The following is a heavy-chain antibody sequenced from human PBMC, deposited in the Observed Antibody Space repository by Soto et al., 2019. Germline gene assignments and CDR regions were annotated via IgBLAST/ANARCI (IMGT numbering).Heavy chain of an antibody. CDR3: ARNWNLALVPAAYFDS. CDR1: NFSVLTSTYY. V-gene: IGHV4-39*01. J-gene: IGHJ4*02. Sequence: SETLSLTCTVSNFSVLTSTYYWAWIRQPPGKGLEWVGTVYYTGTTYYNPSLQSRVTISIDTSKNQFSLNLNSVTAADTAVYYCARNWNLALVPAAYFDSWGQGTLVTVSS. D-gene: IGHD2-2*01. CDR2: VYYTGTT.